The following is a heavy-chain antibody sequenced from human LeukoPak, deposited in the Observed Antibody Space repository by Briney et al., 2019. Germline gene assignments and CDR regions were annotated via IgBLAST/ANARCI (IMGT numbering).Heavy chain of an antibody. D-gene: IGHD6-13*01. Sequence: GGSLRLSCAASGFTVSTNYMSWVRQAPGKGLEWVSVIYSGGSTYYADSVKGRFTISRDNSKNTLYLQMNSLRAEDTAVYYCARDSPYLPSSSLLDYWGQGTLVTVSS. J-gene: IGHJ4*02. CDR1: GFTVSTNY. CDR2: IYSGGST. CDR3: ARDSPYLPSSSLLDY. V-gene: IGHV3-53*05.